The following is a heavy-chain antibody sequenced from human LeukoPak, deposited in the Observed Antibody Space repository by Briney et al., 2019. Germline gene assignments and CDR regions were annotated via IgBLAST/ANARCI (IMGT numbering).Heavy chain of an antibody. V-gene: IGHV1-2*02. CDR1: GYTFTGYY. D-gene: IGHD1-26*01. J-gene: IGHJ4*02. CDR3: ARVPLRGSSRTLDY. CDR2: INPNSGGT. Sequence: ASVKVSCKASGYTFTGYYMHWVRQAPGQGLEWMGWINPNSGGTNYAQKFQGRVTTTRDTSISTAYMELSRLRSDDTAVYYCARVPLRGSSRTLDYWGQGALVTVSS.